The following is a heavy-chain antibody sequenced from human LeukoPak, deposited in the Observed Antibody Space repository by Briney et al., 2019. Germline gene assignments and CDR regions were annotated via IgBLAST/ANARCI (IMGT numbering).Heavy chain of an antibody. Sequence: NPSETLSLTCTVSGGSISRYYWSWIRQPPGKGLEWIGYIYYSGSTNYNPSLKSRVTISVDTSKNQVSLKLSSVTAADTAEYYCARNVVLYPDAFDIWGQGTMVTVSS. CDR3: ARNVVLYPDAFDI. CDR2: IYYSGST. V-gene: IGHV4-59*01. J-gene: IGHJ3*02. D-gene: IGHD2/OR15-2a*01. CDR1: GGSISRYY.